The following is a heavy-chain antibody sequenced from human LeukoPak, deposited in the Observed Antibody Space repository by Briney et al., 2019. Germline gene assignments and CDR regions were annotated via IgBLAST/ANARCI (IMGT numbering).Heavy chain of an antibody. V-gene: IGHV3-7*05. CDR3: TRDEV. Sequence: GGSLRLSCAGSGFTFSSYWMSWVRQAPGKGLEWVANIKQDGSAKYYVDSVKGRFTISRDNAKNSLYLQMSSMSLEDTAVYYCTRDEVWGQGTLVTVSS. CDR2: IKQDGSAK. CDR1: GFTFSSYW. J-gene: IGHJ4*02.